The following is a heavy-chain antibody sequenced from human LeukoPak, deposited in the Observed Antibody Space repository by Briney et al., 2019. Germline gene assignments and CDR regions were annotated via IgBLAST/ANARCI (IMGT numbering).Heavy chain of an antibody. CDR1: GYTFTTYD. J-gene: IGHJ4*02. V-gene: IGHV1-8*03. D-gene: IGHD6-19*01. CDR3: ARVAGSIDY. CDR2: MNPNSGYT. Sequence: ASVTVSCTASGYTFTTYDINWVRQATGQGLEWMGWMNPNSGYTGYAQKFQGRVTITRDTSISTAYMELSSLRSEDTAVYYCARVAGSIDYWGQGTLVTVSS.